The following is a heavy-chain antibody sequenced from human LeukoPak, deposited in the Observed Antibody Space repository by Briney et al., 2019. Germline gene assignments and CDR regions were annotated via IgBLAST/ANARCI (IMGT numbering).Heavy chain of an antibody. CDR1: GGSVSNNSAA. Sequence: SQTLSLTCGISGGSVSNNSAAWNWIRQSPSRGLEWLGRTYYRSKWYNDYAVSVKSRITINPDTSKNQFSLQLKSVTPEDTAVYYCARGRSWGESGFDYWGQGTLVTVSS. CDR2: TYYRSKWYN. V-gene: IGHV6-1*01. D-gene: IGHD6-13*01. J-gene: IGHJ4*02. CDR3: ARGRSWGESGFDY.